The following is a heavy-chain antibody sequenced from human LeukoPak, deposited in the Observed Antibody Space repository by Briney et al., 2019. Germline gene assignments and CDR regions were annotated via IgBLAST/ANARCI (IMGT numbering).Heavy chain of an antibody. Sequence: ASVKVSCKASGGTFSSYAISWVRQAPGQGLEWMGRIIPIFGTANYAQKFQGRVTITTDESTSTAYMELSSLRSEDTAVYYCAGEGQQLVVYYFDYWGQGTLVTVSS. CDR1: GGTFSSYA. D-gene: IGHD6-13*01. CDR3: AGEGQQLVVYYFDY. V-gene: IGHV1-69*05. J-gene: IGHJ4*02. CDR2: IIPIFGTA.